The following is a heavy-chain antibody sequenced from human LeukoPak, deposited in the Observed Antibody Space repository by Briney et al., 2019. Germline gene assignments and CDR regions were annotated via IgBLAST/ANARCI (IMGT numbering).Heavy chain of an antibody. J-gene: IGHJ4*02. CDR2: IYYSGST. D-gene: IGHD6-13*01. CDR3: ARVNSFSSRGRAAGIVHFDY. Sequence: KPSETLSLTCTVSGGSISSSSYYWSWIRQPPGKGLEWIGYIYYSGSTNYNPSLKSRVTISVDTSKNQFSLKLSSVTAADTAVYYCARVNSFSSRGRAAGIVHFDYWGQGTLVTVSS. CDR1: GGSISSSSYY. V-gene: IGHV4-61*01.